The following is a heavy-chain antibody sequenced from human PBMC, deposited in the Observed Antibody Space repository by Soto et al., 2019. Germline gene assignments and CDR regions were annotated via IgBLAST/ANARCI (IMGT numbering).Heavy chain of an antibody. CDR2: ISSSGSIK. D-gene: IGHD3-3*01. CDR1: GFTFGSYE. V-gene: IGHV3-48*03. CDR3: ARKDYDFWSGYNQNDWFDP. J-gene: IGHJ5*02. Sequence: GLPLRLSCIASGFTFGSYEMHWVRQAPGKGLEWVSYISSSGSIKYYADSVKGRFTISRDNAKNSLYLQMNSLRAEDTAVYYCARKDYDFWSGYNQNDWFDPWGQGTLVTVSS.